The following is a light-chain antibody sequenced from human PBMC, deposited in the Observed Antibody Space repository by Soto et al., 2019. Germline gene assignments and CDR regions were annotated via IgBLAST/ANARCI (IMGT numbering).Light chain of an antibody. J-gene: IGKJ4*01. Sequence: EIVLTQSPDTLSLSPGERATLSCRASQSVRTYLAWYQQKSGQAPRLLIYDASSRATGIPARFSASGSGTDFTLTISSLEPEDFAVYYCQQRSNWPLTFGGGTKVEIK. CDR1: QSVRTY. CDR2: DAS. CDR3: QQRSNWPLT. V-gene: IGKV3-11*01.